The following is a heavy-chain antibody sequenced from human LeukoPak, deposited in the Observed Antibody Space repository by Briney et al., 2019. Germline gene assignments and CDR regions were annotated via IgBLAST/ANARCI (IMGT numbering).Heavy chain of an antibody. V-gene: IGHV3-74*03. CDR3: ARSNQADDY. J-gene: IGHJ4*02. D-gene: IGHD1-14*01. Sequence: GGSLRLSCAGSGFTFRGYWIHWVRQVPGKGLVWVSRINGDGSSATYADSVKGRFTISRDNAKNTLYLQMDSLRAEDTGVYYCARSNQADDYWGQGTLVTVSS. CDR1: GFTFRGYW. CDR2: INGDGSSA.